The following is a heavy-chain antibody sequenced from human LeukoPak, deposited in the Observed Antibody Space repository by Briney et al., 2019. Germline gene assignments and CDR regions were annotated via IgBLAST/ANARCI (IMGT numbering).Heavy chain of an antibody. D-gene: IGHD6-19*01. Sequence: PGRSLRLSCAASGFTFSSYGMHWVRQAPGKGLEWVAVIWYDGSNEYYADSVKGRFTISRDNSKNTLYLQMNSLRAEDTAVYYCAAAGYSSGWYNIDYWGQGTLVTVSS. CDR2: IWYDGSNE. CDR3: AAAGYSSGWYNIDY. CDR1: GFTFSSYG. J-gene: IGHJ4*02. V-gene: IGHV3-33*01.